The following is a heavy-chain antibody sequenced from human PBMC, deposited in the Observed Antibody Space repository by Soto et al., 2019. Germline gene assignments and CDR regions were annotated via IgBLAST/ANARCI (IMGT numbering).Heavy chain of an antibody. Sequence: PGGSLRLSCAASGFTFNTYWMNWVRQTPEKGLEWVANINPDGSAKYYVDSVKGRFTISRDNAKNSLYLQMNSLRAEDTAVYYCSAATAWWGQGALVTVSS. J-gene: IGHJ4*02. CDR2: INPDGSAK. D-gene: IGHD2-15*01. CDR1: GFTFNTYW. V-gene: IGHV3-7*01. CDR3: SAATAW.